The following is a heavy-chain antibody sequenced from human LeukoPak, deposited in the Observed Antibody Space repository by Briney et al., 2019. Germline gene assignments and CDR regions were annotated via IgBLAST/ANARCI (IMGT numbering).Heavy chain of an antibody. Sequence: PGGSLRLSCVASGFTFSNSGMHWVRQAPGKGLEWVAFIRYDGSNKYYADSVKGRFTISRDNSKNTLYLQMNSLRAEDTAVYYCAKDKGSGCYGYHYFDYWGQGTLVTVSS. J-gene: IGHJ4*02. V-gene: IGHV3-30*02. CDR2: IRYDGSNK. CDR3: AKDKGSGCYGYHYFDY. CDR1: GFTFSNSG. D-gene: IGHD5-18*01.